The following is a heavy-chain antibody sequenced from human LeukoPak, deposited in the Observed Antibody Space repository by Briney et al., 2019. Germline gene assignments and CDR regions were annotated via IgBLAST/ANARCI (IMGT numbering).Heavy chain of an antibody. CDR2: IRFDATNK. CDR1: GFTFSTYG. Sequence: GGSLRLSCAASGFTFSTYGMHWLRQAPGKGLEWVAFIRFDATNKYYADSVKGRFTISRDNSKNTLYLQMNSLRAEDTAVYYCAKALGVVIASGLFDYWGQGTLVTVSS. J-gene: IGHJ4*02. D-gene: IGHD2-21*01. V-gene: IGHV3-30*02. CDR3: AKALGVVIASGLFDY.